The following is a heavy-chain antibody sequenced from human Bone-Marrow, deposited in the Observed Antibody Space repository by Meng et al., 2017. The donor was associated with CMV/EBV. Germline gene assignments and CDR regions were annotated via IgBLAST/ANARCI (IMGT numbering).Heavy chain of an antibody. CDR2: IYYSGST. CDR3: ARDNHYGGIPHYYYYGMDV. J-gene: IGHJ6*02. Sequence: SETLSLTCTVSGGSISSSSYYWGWIRQPPGKGLEWIGSIYYSGSTNYNPSLKSRVTISVDTSKNQFSLKLSSVTAADTAVYYCARDNHYGGIPHYYYYGMDVWGQGTTVTVSS. CDR1: GGSISSSSYY. V-gene: IGHV4-39*07. D-gene: IGHD4-23*01.